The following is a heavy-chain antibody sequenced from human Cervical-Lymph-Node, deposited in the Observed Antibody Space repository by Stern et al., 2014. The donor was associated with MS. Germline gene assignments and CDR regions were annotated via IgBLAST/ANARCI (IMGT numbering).Heavy chain of an antibody. D-gene: IGHD2-15*01. CDR3: AKQGYCSSGSCYSGINWYFDL. CDR2: MSGSGVAT. Sequence: EVQLVESGGGLVQPGGSLRLSCAASGFAFSNFAMSWVRQAPGKGLEWVSVMSGSGVATYYADSVKGRFTISRDNSKNTLYLQLNSLRAEDTAVYYCAKQGYCSSGSCYSGINWYFDLWGRGTLVTVSS. V-gene: IGHV3-23*04. CDR1: GFAFSNFA. J-gene: IGHJ2*01.